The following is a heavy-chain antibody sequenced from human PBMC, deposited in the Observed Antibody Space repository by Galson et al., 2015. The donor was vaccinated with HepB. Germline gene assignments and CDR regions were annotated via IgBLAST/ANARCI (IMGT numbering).Heavy chain of an antibody. CDR3: TNYYDSSGYYHWFDP. Sequence: SLRLSCAASGFSFSSYAMSWVRQAPGKGLEWVAAISGSGGSTYNADSVKGRFTMSRDISKNTLYLQMNSLRAEDTAVYYCTNYYDSSGYYHWFDPWGQGTLVTVSS. CDR2: ISGSGGST. J-gene: IGHJ5*02. CDR1: GFSFSSYA. D-gene: IGHD3-22*01. V-gene: IGHV3-23*01.